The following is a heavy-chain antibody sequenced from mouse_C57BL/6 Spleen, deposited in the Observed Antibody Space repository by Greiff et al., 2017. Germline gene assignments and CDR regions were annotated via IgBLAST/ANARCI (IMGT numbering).Heavy chain of an antibody. CDR1: GYTFTSYW. Sequence: QVQLQQPGAELVMPGASVKLSCKASGYTFTSYWMHWVKQRPGQGLEWIGEIDPSDSYTNYNQKFKGKFTLTVDKSSSTAYMQLSSLTSEDSAVYYCARYYYGSSYYFDYWGQGTTLTVSS. D-gene: IGHD1-1*01. V-gene: IGHV1-69*01. CDR3: ARYYYGSSYYFDY. CDR2: IDPSDSYT. J-gene: IGHJ2*01.